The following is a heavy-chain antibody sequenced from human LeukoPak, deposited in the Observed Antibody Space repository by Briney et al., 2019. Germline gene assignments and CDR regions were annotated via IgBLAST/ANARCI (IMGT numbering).Heavy chain of an antibody. J-gene: IGHJ6*03. CDR3: ARESDSSGYFSYYMDV. CDR1: GFTFSSYW. Sequence: GGSLRLSCAASGFTFSSYWMSWVRQAPGKGLEWVANIKQDGSEKYYVDSVKGRFTISRDNAKNSLYLQMNSLRAEDTAVYYCARESDSSGYFSYYMDVWGKGTTVTVSS. CDR2: IKQDGSEK. V-gene: IGHV3-7*01. D-gene: IGHD3-22*01.